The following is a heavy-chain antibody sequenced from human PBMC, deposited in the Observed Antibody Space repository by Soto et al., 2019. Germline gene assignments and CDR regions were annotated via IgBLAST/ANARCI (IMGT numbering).Heavy chain of an antibody. V-gene: IGHV3-73*01. D-gene: IGHD4-17*01. CDR3: TRPLDPNDYGDYAGF. CDR2: IRSKANSYAT. CDR1: GFTFSSYV. J-gene: IGHJ6*02. Sequence: PGGSLRLSCAASGFTFSSYVAHWVRQASGKGLEWVGRIRSKANSYATAYAASVKGRFTISRDDSKNTAYLQMNSLKTEDTAVYYCTRPLDPNDYGDYAGFWGQGTTVTVSS.